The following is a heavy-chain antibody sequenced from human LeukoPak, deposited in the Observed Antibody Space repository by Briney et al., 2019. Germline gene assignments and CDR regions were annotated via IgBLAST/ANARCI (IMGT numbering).Heavy chain of an antibody. D-gene: IGHD4-17*01. J-gene: IGHJ4*02. CDR1: GLTFDDYA. V-gene: IGHV3-9*01. CDR3: AKANHYGDYLDY. CDR2: ISWNSGSI. Sequence: GGSLRLSCAASGLTFDDYAMYWVRQAPGKGLEWVSGISWNSGSIGYADSVKGRFTISRDNAKDSLYLQMNSLRAEDTALYYCAKANHYGDYLDYWGQGTLVTVSS.